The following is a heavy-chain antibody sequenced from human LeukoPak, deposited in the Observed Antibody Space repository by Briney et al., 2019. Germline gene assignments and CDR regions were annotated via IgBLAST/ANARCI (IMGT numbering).Heavy chain of an antibody. Sequence: GGSLRLSCAASGFTFSSYSMNWVRQAPGKGLEWVSSISSSSSYIYYADSVKGRFTISRDNAKNSLYLQMNSLRAEDTALYSCARVAYSAYGYPTLLPPFDYWGQGTLVTVSS. CDR2: ISSSSSYI. D-gene: IGHD5-12*01. J-gene: IGHJ4*02. CDR1: GFTFSSYS. V-gene: IGHV3-21*04. CDR3: ARVAYSAYGYPTLLPPFDY.